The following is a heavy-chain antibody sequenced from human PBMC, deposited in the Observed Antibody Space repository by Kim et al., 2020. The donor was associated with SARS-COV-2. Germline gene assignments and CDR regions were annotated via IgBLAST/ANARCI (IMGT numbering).Heavy chain of an antibody. CDR2: IDGSDGTT. V-gene: IGHV3-23*01. CDR1: GFTFTGYA. Sequence: GGSLSLSCTTSGFTFTGYAMSWVRQAPGKGLEWVSSIDGSDGTTYYVDSVKGRFTISRDDSKSTLYLWMTSLRADDTAVYYCLKGGWGWIWDHWGQGAHVTVAS. D-gene: IGHD2-2*03. J-gene: IGHJ4*02. CDR3: LKGGWGWIWDH.